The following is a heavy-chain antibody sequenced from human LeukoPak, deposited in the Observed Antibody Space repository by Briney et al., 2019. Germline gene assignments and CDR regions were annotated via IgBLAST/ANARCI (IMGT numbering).Heavy chain of an antibody. CDR2: ISPYNGNT. J-gene: IGHJ4*02. D-gene: IGHD3-22*01. V-gene: IGHV1-18*01. Sequence: ASVKVSCKPYGYTFNTYGITGVRQAPGQGLEWMGWISPYNGNTNYAQKFQGRVTLTTDTSTSTAYMELRSLRSDDTAVYYCARGPHERSGYPDDWGQGTLVTVSS. CDR1: GYTFNTYG. CDR3: ARGPHERSGYPDD.